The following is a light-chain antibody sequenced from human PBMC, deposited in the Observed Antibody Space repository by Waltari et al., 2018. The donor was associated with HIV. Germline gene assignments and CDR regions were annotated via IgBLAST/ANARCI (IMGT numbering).Light chain of an antibody. J-gene: IGKJ2*01. CDR3: QQFHSAPYT. V-gene: IGKV4-1*01. Sequence: DIVMTQSPDSLAVSLGERATINCKSSQSLLYSSNNKNYLTWYQQKPGQPPKLLIYWAFTRESGVPDRFSGSGSGTDFTLTISSLQAEDVAVYYCQQFHSAPYTFGQGTKLEIK. CDR1: QSLLYSSNNKNY. CDR2: WAF.